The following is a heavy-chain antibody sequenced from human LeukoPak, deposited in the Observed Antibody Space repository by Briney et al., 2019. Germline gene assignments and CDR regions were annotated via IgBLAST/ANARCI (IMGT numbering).Heavy chain of an antibody. CDR2: ISYDGSNK. CDR1: GFTFSSYG. D-gene: IGHD6-13*01. CDR3: ANSGYSSSWPDY. J-gene: IGHJ4*02. Sequence: GGSLRLSCAASGFTFSSYGMHWVRQAPGKGLEWVAVISYDGSNKYYADSVKGRFTISRDNSKNTLYLQMNSLRAEDTAVYYCANSGYSSSWPDYWGQGTLVTVSS. V-gene: IGHV3-30*18.